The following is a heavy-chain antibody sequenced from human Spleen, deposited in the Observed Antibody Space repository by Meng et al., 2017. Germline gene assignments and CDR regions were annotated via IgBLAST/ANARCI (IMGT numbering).Heavy chain of an antibody. D-gene: IGHD6-13*01. J-gene: IGHJ4*02. CDR3: ARDEDISAAGKLFGDY. V-gene: IGHV1-2*06. CDR2: INPKSGDT. CDR1: GYQFPYYS. Sequence: VRLVEVGDWVKKAGASGKVSCKPSGYQFPYYSIHWGRRAPGQGLGWMGRINPKSGDTNYEKKFQARVTMTGDTSISTADMELSGLRSDDTAMYYCARDEDISAAGKLFGDYWGQGTLVTVSS.